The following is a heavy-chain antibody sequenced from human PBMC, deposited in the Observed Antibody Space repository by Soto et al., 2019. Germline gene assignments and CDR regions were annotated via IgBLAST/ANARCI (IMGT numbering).Heavy chain of an antibody. CDR1: GYTFTSYG. V-gene: IGHV1-18*01. CDR3: ARSGYYDSSGYYYGGDY. CDR2: ISAYNGDT. J-gene: IGHJ4*02. D-gene: IGHD3-22*01. Sequence: GASVKVSCKASGYTFTSYGISWVRQAPGQGLEWMGWISAYNGDTNYAQKLQGRVTMTTDTSTSTAYMELRSLRSDDTAVYYCARSGYYDSSGYYYGGDYWGQGTLVTVSS.